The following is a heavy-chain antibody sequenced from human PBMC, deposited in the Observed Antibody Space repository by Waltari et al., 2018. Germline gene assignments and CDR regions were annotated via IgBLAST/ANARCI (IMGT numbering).Heavy chain of an antibody. CDR2: IEEDGSDK. Sequence: EVQLVESGGGLVQPGGSLRLSCAASGFTFSRSWMSWVRRAPGKGLECVANIEEDGSDKNYVDSVKGRFTISRDNAKNSLYLQMNSLRAEDTAIYYCATSPLDIWGQGTTVTVSS. V-gene: IGHV3-7*01. CDR1: GFTFSRSW. CDR3: ATSPLDI. J-gene: IGHJ3*02.